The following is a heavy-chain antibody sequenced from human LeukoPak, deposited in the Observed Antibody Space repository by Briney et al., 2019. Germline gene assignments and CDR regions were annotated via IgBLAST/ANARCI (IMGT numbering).Heavy chain of an antibody. CDR1: GFTFSSYW. V-gene: IGHV3-74*01. CDR2: ITSDGSST. J-gene: IGHJ3*02. Sequence: PGGSLRLSCAASGFTFSSYWMHWVRQTPGKGLVWVSRITSDGSSTTYADSVKGRFTISRDNAKNTLYLQMNSLRAEDTAVYYRAKDMDSGYDRYDAFDIWGQGTMVTVSS. D-gene: IGHD5-12*01. CDR3: AKDMDSGYDRYDAFDI.